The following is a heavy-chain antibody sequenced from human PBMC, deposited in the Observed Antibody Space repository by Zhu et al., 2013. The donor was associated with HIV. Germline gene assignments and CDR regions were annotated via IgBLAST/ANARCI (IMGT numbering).Heavy chain of an antibody. J-gene: IGHJ4*02. CDR2: INPNSGGT. Sequence: QVQLVQSGAEVKKPGSSVKVSCKASGYTFTAYYVHWVRQAPGQGLEWMGWINPNSGGTNYAQKFQGRVTMTRDTSISTAYMELSRLRSDDTAVYYCARVPLTGNNGGGPDYWGQGTLVTVSS. D-gene: IGHD1-20*01. CDR1: GYTFTAYY. V-gene: IGHV1-2*02. CDR3: ARVPLTGNNGGGPDY.